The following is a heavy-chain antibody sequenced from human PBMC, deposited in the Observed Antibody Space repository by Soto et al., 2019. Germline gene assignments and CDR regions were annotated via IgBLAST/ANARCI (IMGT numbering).Heavy chain of an antibody. Sequence: EVQLVESGGGLVHPWGSLRLSCAASGFTFRDYTMKWVRQAPGKGLVWISMIRPPGDDIHHEVSVKGRFTVSRDNAKSSLCLQMNILRVEDTAVYYCARYLDFDVDSWGQGTLVTVSS. D-gene: IGHD3-9*01. J-gene: IGHJ4*02. CDR3: ARYLDFDVDS. CDR1: GFTFRDYT. V-gene: IGHV3-48*01. CDR2: IRPPGDDI.